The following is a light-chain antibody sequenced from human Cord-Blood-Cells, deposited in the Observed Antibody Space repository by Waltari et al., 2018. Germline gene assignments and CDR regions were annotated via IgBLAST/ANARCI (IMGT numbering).Light chain of an antibody. CDR1: SSDVGGYNY. J-gene: IGLJ3*02. CDR3: SSYTSSSTLV. CDR2: DVS. Sequence: QSALTQPASVSGSPGQSITISCTGTSSDVGGYNYVSWYQQHPGKAPKLMIYDVSNRPSVVSNRFSGSKSGKTASLTISGLQAEDEADYYCSSYTSSSTLVFGGGTKLTVL. V-gene: IGLV2-14*01.